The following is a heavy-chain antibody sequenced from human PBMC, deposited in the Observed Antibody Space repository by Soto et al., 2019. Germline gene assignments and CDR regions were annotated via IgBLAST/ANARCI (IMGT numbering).Heavy chain of an antibody. CDR3: ASSLSYYDSSGAFDI. V-gene: IGHV4-30-2*01. CDR1: GGSISSGGYS. D-gene: IGHD3-22*01. Sequence: SETLSLTCVVSGGSISSGGYSWSWIRQPPGKGLEWIGYIYHSGSTYYNPSLKSRVTISVDRSKNQFSLKLSSVTAADTAVYYCASSLSYYDSSGAFDIWGQGTMVTVSS. CDR2: IYHSGST. J-gene: IGHJ3*02.